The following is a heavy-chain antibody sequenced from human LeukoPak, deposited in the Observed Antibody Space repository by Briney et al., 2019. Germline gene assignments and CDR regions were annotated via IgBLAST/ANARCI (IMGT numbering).Heavy chain of an antibody. Sequence: GGSLRLSCAASGFTFNTYAIYWVRQAPGKGLEWVSGICGSGGCTYYADSVKGRFTISRDNSKNTVYLQMNSLTADDTAIYYCAKTTVGYSSGRYPGWPADCWGQGTLVTVPS. D-gene: IGHD6-19*01. J-gene: IGHJ4*02. V-gene: IGHV3-23*01. CDR1: GFTFNTYA. CDR3: AKTTVGYSSGRYPGWPADC. CDR2: ICGSGGCT.